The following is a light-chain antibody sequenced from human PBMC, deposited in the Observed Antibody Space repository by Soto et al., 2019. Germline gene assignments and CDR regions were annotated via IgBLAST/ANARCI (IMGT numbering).Light chain of an antibody. CDR2: GVS. V-gene: IGKV3-20*01. J-gene: IGKJ1*01. Sequence: ETVLTQSPGTLSLSPGERATLSCRASQSISSIYLAWYQQKPAQAPRLLIYGVSNRATGIPDRFSGSGSGTDFPLTIRRVEPEDFAVYYCQQYGSSPWTFGQGTKLEIK. CDR1: QSISSIY. CDR3: QQYGSSPWT.